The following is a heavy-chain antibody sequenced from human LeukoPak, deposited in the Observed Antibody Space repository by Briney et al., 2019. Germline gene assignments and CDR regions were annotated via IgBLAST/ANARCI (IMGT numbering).Heavy chain of an antibody. CDR3: AKSDDFWSGYYDAFDI. J-gene: IGHJ3*02. Sequence: GGSLRLSCAASGFTFSSYAMSWVRQAPGKGLEWVSAISGRGGSTYYADSVKGRFTISRDNSKNTLYLQMNSLRAEDTAVYYCAKSDDFWSGYYDAFDIWGQGTMVTVSS. D-gene: IGHD3-3*01. CDR2: ISGRGGST. V-gene: IGHV3-23*01. CDR1: GFTFSSYA.